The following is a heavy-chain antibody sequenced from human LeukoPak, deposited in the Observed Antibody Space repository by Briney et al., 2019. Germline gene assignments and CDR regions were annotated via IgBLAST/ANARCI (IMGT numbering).Heavy chain of an antibody. CDR2: INHSGST. J-gene: IGHJ4*02. CDR1: GGSFSGYY. Sequence: PSETLSLTCAVYGGSFSGYYWSWIRQPPGKGLEWIGEINHSGSTNYNPSLKSRVTISVDTSKNQFSLKLSSVTAADTAVYYCARRCSEYFDYWGQGTLVTVSS. V-gene: IGHV4-34*01. D-gene: IGHD4-17*01. CDR3: ARRCSEYFDY.